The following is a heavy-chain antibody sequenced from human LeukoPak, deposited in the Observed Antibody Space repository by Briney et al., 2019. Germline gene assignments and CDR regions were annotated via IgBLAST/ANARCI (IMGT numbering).Heavy chain of an antibody. J-gene: IGHJ4*02. D-gene: IGHD2-15*01. CDR1: GFTFSSHA. Sequence: GGSLRLSCAASGFTFSSHAMSWVRQAPGKGLEWVSAISGSGGSTYYADSVKGRSTISRDNSKNTLYLQMNSLRAEDTAVYYCAKRESCSGGSCYSPHFDYWGQGTLVTVSS. V-gene: IGHV3-23*01. CDR2: ISGSGGST. CDR3: AKRESCSGGSCYSPHFDY.